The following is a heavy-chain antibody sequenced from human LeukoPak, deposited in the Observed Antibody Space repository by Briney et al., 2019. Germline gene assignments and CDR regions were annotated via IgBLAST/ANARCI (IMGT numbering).Heavy chain of an antibody. CDR2: ISGRDSTT. Sequence: GGSLRLSCAASGFTFSSYAMSWVRQAPGKGLEWVSGISGRDSTTYYADSVKGRFAISRENSKNTLYLQMNSLRAEDTAVYYCATSGGSYWSWGQGTLVTVSS. D-gene: IGHD1-26*01. V-gene: IGHV3-23*01. CDR1: GFTFSSYA. CDR3: ATSGGSYWS. J-gene: IGHJ5*02.